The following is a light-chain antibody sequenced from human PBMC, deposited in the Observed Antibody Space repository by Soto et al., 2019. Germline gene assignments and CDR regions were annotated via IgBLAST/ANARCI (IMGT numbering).Light chain of an antibody. CDR2: DVS. Sequence: EIRMTQSPGTLSVSPGERSTLSCRAAQGVTTNFAWYQQKSGQSPRLLIYDVSNRATGIPARFSGSGSGTEFTLTISSLQSEDFAVYYCQQYNNWPRTFGQGTKVDIK. V-gene: IGKV3-15*01. CDR3: QQYNNWPRT. J-gene: IGKJ1*01. CDR1: QGVTTN.